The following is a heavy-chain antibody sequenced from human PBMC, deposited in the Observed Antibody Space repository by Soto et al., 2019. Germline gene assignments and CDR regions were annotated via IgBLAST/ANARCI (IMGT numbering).Heavy chain of an antibody. CDR1: GGSFSGYY. CDR3: ARCRRYSKSFDY. V-gene: IGHV4-34*01. CDR2: INHSGST. Sequence: SETLSLTCAVYGGSFSGYYWSWIRQPPGKGLEWIGEINHSGSTNYNPSLKSRVTISVDTSKNQFSLKLSSVTAADTAVYYCARCRRYSKSFDYWGQGTLVTVSS. J-gene: IGHJ4*02. D-gene: IGHD4-4*01.